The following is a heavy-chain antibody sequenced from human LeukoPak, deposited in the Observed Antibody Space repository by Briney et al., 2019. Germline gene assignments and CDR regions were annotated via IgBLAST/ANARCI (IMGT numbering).Heavy chain of an antibody. D-gene: IGHD6-6*01. CDR3: VSHXXSSYYYHMDV. V-gene: IGHV4-34*01. CDR1: GGSFSGYY. Sequence: SETLSLTCAVYGGSFSGYYWGWIRQPPGKGLEWIGSVDYTGITSHSPSLKSRVTISVDTSKNQFSLKVSSVSAADTGVYYCVSHXXSSYYYHMDVWGRGTTVTVSS. CDR2: VDYTGIT. J-gene: IGHJ6*02.